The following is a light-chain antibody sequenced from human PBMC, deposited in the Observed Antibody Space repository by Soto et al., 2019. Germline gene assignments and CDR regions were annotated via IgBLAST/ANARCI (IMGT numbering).Light chain of an antibody. CDR3: QQYNNWPFA. J-gene: IGKJ3*01. CDR2: GAS. Sequence: IVMTKTPATRSVSPGARSTLSYRASQSVSSNLAWYQQKPGQAPMLLIYGASTRATGIPVRFSGIGSGTDFTLTISRLQSADFAVYYCQQYNNWPFAFGPGSKVDIK. CDR1: QSVSSN. V-gene: IGKV3-15*01.